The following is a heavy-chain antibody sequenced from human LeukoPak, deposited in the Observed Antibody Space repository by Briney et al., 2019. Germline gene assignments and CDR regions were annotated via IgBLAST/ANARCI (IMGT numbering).Heavy chain of an antibody. V-gene: IGHV1-2*02. Sequence: GASVKVSCKASGYTFTGYYMHWLRQAPGQGLEWMGWINPNSGGTNYAQKFQGRVTMTRDTSISTAYMELSRLRSDDTAVYYCARDLDGIAAAGTDYWGQGTLVTVSS. CDR3: ARDLDGIAAAGTDY. D-gene: IGHD6-13*01. CDR2: INPNSGGT. J-gene: IGHJ4*02. CDR1: GYTFTGYY.